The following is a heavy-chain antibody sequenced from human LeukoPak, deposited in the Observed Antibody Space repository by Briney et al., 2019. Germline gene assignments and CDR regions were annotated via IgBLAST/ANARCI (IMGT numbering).Heavy chain of an antibody. CDR3: ARDRYYAIDV. Sequence: GGSLRLSCAASGFTFSSYGMHWVRQAPGKGLEWVAFIRYDGSNKYYADSVKGRFTISRDNSKNTLYLQMNSLTVEDTAVYYCARDRYYAIDVWGKGTTVTVSS. J-gene: IGHJ6*03. V-gene: IGHV3-30*02. D-gene: IGHD3-10*01. CDR1: GFTFSSYG. CDR2: IRYDGSNK.